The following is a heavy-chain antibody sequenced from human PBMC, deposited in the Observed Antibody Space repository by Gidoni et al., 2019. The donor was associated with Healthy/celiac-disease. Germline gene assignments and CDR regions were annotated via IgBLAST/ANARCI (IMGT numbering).Heavy chain of an antibody. J-gene: IGHJ4*02. D-gene: IGHD2-15*01. CDR3: ARDVYGGKPANFDY. CDR2: ISSSSSYI. CDR1: GFTFSSYS. Sequence: EVQLVESGGGLVKPGGSLRLSCAASGFTFSSYSMNWVRQAPGKGLEWVSSISSSSSYIYYADSVKGRFTISRDNAKNSLYRQMNSLRAEDTAVYYCARDVYGGKPANFDYWGQGTLVTVSS. V-gene: IGHV3-21*01.